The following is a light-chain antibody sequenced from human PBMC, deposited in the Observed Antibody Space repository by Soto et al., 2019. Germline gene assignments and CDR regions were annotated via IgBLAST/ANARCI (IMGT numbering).Light chain of an antibody. CDR1: QSVSSK. V-gene: IGKV3-15*01. J-gene: IGKJ5*01. CDR2: DTS. Sequence: EMVMTQSPATLSVSPGERATLACRASQSVSSKLAWYQQKPGHAPSLLIYDTSTRATGIPARFSGSGSGTEFTLTISSLQSEDFAVYYCQQYSNWPPITFGQGTRLEIK. CDR3: QQYSNWPPIT.